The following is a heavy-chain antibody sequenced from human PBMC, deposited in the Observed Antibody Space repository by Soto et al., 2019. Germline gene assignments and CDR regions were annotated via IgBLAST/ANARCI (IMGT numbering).Heavy chain of an antibody. Sequence: SETLSLTCFVSGDYIHVGGYYWTWIRQRPGKGLEWMGYIYYTGKTYYNPSLESRLTMAVDRSKNQFSLRVNSVTATDTAVYYCATEANRQGAVVFEYWGQGSLVTVSS. J-gene: IGHJ4*02. D-gene: IGHD2-15*01. CDR1: GDYIHVGGYY. V-gene: IGHV4-31*03. CDR2: IYYTGKT. CDR3: ATEANRQGAVVFEY.